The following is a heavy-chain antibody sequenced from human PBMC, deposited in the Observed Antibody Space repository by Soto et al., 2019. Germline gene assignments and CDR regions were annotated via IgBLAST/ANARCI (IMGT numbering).Heavy chain of an antibody. CDR1: GFTFSSYG. V-gene: IGHV3-30*18. J-gene: IGHJ4*02. D-gene: IGHD3-22*01. CDR2: ISSDGSNK. CDR3: AKSRAPWLPTEAFDY. Sequence: PGGSLRLSCAASGFTFSSYGMHWVRQAPGKGLEWVAVISSDGSNKYYADSVTGRFTISRDNSKNTLYLQMNSRRAEDTTVYYCAKSRAPWLPTEAFDYGGQGALVTVSS.